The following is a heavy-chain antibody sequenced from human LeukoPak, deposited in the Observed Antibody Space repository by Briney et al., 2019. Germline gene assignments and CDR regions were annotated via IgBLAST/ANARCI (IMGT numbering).Heavy chain of an antibody. CDR2: ISSSSSYI. CDR1: GFTFSSYS. J-gene: IGHJ3*02. CDR3: ARKLADDAFDI. Sequence: GGSLRLSCAASGFTFSSYSMNWVRQAPGKGLEWVSSISSSSSYIYYADSEKGRFTISRDNAKNSLYLQMNSLRAEDTAVYYCARKLADDAFDIWGQGTMVTVSS. V-gene: IGHV3-21*01.